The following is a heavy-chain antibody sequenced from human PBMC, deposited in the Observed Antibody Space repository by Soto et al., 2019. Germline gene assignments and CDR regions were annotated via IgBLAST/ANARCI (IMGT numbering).Heavy chain of an antibody. Sequence: QVQLVQSGAEVKTPGSSLKVSCKVSGSRFSNYVISWVRQAPGHGLEWLGRSIPIFNSTKYAQNFQGRVTITADKSMSTASLELSSLRSDDTAVYYCAREGRGKKAGYNGLVSLGYWGQGTLVTVSS. V-gene: IGHV1-69*06. CDR1: GSRFSNYV. D-gene: IGHD2-2*02. J-gene: IGHJ4*02. CDR3: AREGRGKKAGYNGLVSLGY. CDR2: SIPIFNST.